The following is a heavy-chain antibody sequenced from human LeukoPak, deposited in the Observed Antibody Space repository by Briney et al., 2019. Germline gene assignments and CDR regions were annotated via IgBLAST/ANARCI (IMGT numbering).Heavy chain of an antibody. V-gene: IGHV1-18*01. CDR1: GYTFTSYG. CDR2: ISAYNGNT. D-gene: IGHD6-6*01. Sequence: ASAKVSCKASGYTFTSYGISWVRQAPGQGLEWMGWISAYNGNTNYAQKFQGGVTMTTDTSTSTAYMELRSLRSDDTAVHYCARDRCGIAARPLCYMDVWGKGTTVTVSS. J-gene: IGHJ6*03. CDR3: ARDRCGIAARPLCYMDV.